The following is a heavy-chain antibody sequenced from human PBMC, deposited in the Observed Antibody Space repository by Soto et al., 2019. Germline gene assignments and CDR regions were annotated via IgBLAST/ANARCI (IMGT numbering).Heavy chain of an antibody. CDR2: IIPIFGTA. J-gene: IGHJ4*02. CDR1: GGTFTSDA. CDR3: ARDGLTMVRGVFDY. D-gene: IGHD3-10*01. Sequence: QVQLVQSGAKVKKPGSSVKVSCKASGGTFTSDAISWVRQAPRQGLEWMGGIIPIFGTANYAQKFQGRVTITADESTSTAYMELSSLRSEDTAVYYCARDGLTMVRGVFDYWGQGTLVTVSS. V-gene: IGHV1-69*01.